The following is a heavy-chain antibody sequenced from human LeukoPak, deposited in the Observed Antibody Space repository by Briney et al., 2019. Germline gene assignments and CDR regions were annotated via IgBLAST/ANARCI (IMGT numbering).Heavy chain of an antibody. V-gene: IGHV3-23*01. J-gene: IGHJ4*02. CDR1: GFTFSDYS. CDR3: AKESDVGDYGGYCEY. D-gene: IGHD4-23*01. CDR2: ISGSGGST. Sequence: GGSLRLSCAPSGFTFSDYSMNWVRQAPGKGLEWVSAISGSGGSTYYADSVKGRFTISRDNSKNTLYLQTNSLRAEDTAVYYCAKESDVGDYGGYCEYWGQGTLVTVSS.